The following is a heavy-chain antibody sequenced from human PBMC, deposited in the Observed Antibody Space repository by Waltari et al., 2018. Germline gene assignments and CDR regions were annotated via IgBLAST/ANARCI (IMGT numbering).Heavy chain of an antibody. J-gene: IGHJ6*03. Sequence: QVLLQQSGPGLVKPSETLSVTCTVSGGSLSGFYWSWIRQSPGKGLEWIAFIYDSWTTKYNPSLKSRVTISVDTSKNRFTLKLGSGTAADTALYYCARGTPSFYHYMDVWGKGTTVIVSS. CDR1: GGSLSGFY. V-gene: IGHV4-59*01. CDR3: ARGTPSFYHYMDV. CDR2: IYDSWTT.